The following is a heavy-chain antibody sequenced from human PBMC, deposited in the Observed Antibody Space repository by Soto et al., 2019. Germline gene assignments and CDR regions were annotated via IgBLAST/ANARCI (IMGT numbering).Heavy chain of an antibody. Sequence: QLQLQESGPGLVKPSETLSLTCTVSGGSISSSSYHWGWIRQPPGKGLEWIGRIYYSGSTYYNPSLKSRVTISVDTSKNQFSLKLSSVTAADTAVYYCARHTPAISISDHWGQGTLVTVSS. J-gene: IGHJ4*02. CDR3: ARHTPAISISDH. D-gene: IGHD2-15*01. CDR1: GGSISSSSYH. V-gene: IGHV4-39*01. CDR2: IYYSGST.